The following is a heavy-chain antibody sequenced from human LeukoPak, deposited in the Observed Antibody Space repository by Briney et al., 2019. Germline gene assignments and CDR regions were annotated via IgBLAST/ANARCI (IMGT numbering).Heavy chain of an antibody. CDR3: ARASGYYYDSSGYGAFDI. D-gene: IGHD3-22*01. CDR2: IIPILGIA. CDR1: GGTFSSYA. Sequence: SVKVSCKASGGTFSSYAISWLRQAPGQGLEWMGRIIPILGIANYAQKFQGRVTITADKSTSTAYMELSSLRSEDTAVYYCARASGYYYDSSGYGAFDIWGQGTMVTVSS. V-gene: IGHV1-69*04. J-gene: IGHJ3*02.